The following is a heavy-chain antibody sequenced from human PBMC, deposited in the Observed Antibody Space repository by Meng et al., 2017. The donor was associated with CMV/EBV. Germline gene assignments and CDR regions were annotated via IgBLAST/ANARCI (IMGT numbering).Heavy chain of an antibody. Sequence: GGSLRLSCAASGFTFSSYGMRWVRQAPGKGLEWVAVIWYDGSNKYYADSVKGRFTISRDNSKNTLYLQMNSLRAEDTAVYYCAKDGPEPDYIDYWGQGTLVTVSS. CDR2: IWYDGSNK. CDR1: GFTFSSYG. V-gene: IGHV3-33*06. D-gene: IGHD1-14*01. J-gene: IGHJ4*02. CDR3: AKDGPEPDYIDY.